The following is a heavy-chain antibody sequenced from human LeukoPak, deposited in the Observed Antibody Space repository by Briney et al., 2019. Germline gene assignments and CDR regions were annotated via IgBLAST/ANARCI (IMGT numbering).Heavy chain of an antibody. V-gene: IGHV3-23*05. CDR3: ARRAGEYSHPYDY. D-gene: IGHD2/OR15-2a*01. J-gene: IGHJ4*02. CDR2: IYSGGNT. CDR1: GFTFSSYG. Sequence: PGGSLKLSCAASGFTFSSYGMSWVRQAPGKGLEWVSFIYSGGNTHYSDSVKGRFTISRDNSKNTLYLQMNSLRAEDTAVYHCARRAGEYSHPYDYWGQGTLVTVSS.